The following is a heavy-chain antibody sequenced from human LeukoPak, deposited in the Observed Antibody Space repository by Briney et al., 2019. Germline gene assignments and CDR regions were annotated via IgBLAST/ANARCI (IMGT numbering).Heavy chain of an antibody. D-gene: IGHD3-10*01. V-gene: IGHV4-34*01. CDR3: ARHQTKNIALLWFGGLDY. CDR1: GFTFSDYY. CDR2: INPGGST. Sequence: PGGSLRLSCAASGFTFSDYYMTWIRQPPGKGLEWIGEINPGGSTNYSPSLKSRVTISVDTSKNQFSLKVRSVTAADTAMYYCARHQTKNIALLWFGGLDYWGQGTLVTVSS. J-gene: IGHJ4*02.